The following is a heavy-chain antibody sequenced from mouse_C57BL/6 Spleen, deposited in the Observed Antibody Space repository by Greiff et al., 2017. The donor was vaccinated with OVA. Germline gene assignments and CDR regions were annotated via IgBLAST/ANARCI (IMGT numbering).Heavy chain of an antibody. CDR3: ARSGTAQATYFDY. J-gene: IGHJ2*01. V-gene: IGHV1-54*01. Sequence: VMLVESGAELVRPGTSVKVSCKASGYAFTNYLIEWVKQRPGQGLEWIGVINPGSGGTNYNEKFKGKATLTADKSSSTAYMQLSSLTSEDSAVYFCARSGTAQATYFDYWGQGTTLTVSS. CDR2: INPGSGGT. D-gene: IGHD3-2*02. CDR1: GYAFTNYL.